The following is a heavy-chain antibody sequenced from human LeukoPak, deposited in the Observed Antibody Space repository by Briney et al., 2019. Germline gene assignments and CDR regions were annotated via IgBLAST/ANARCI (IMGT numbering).Heavy chain of an antibody. Sequence: SETLSLTCAVYGGSFSGYYWSWIRQPPGKGLEWIGEINHGGSTNYNPSLKSRVTISVDTSKNQFSLKLSSVTAADTAVYYCARGSMVRGVKPPTFDYWGQGTLVTVSS. CDR2: INHGGST. J-gene: IGHJ4*02. D-gene: IGHD3-10*01. CDR3: ARGSMVRGVKPPTFDY. CDR1: GGSFSGYY. V-gene: IGHV4-34*01.